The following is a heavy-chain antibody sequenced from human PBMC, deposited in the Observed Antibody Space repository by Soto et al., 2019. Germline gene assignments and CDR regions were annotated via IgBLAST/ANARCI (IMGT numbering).Heavy chain of an antibody. D-gene: IGHD4-4*01. V-gene: IGHV4-59*08. Sequence: SETLSLTCTVSGASISSYYWSWIRQPPGKGLEWIGYIHYSGSTDYNPSLKSRVTISVDTSNNQFSLKLTSVTAADTAVYYCARAYDYSSNWFDPWGQGTLVTVSS. J-gene: IGHJ5*02. CDR1: GASISSYY. CDR2: IHYSGST. CDR3: ARAYDYSSNWFDP.